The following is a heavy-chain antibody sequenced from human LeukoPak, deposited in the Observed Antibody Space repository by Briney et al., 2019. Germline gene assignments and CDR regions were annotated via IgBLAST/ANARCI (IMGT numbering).Heavy chain of an antibody. CDR1: GGSIRGSSDY. D-gene: IGHD1-26*01. J-gene: IGHJ4*02. CDR2: VYYSGST. V-gene: IGHV4-39*01. CDR3: ARNESVLGTTGLNDFSDD. Sequence: PSETLSLTCTVSGGSIRGSSDYWGWIRQSPGKGLEWIGSVYYSGSTYYNPSPKSRVSISVDTSKNQFHVRLTSVTAADTAVYYCARNESVLGTTGLNDFSDDWGQGTLVTVSS.